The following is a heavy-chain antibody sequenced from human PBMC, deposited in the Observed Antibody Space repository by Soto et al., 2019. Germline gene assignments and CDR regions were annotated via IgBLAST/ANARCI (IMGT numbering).Heavy chain of an antibody. Sequence: QVQLVQSGAEVKKPGASVKVSCKASGYTFTSYGISWVRQAPGQGLEWMGWISAYNGNTNYAQKLQGRVTMTTDTXXXXXXXXXXXXXXXXXXXXXXXXXXXXXXXXSGYSHWGQGTLVTVSS. V-gene: IGHV1-18*01. CDR2: ISAYNGNT. CDR3: XXXXXXXXXXSGYSH. J-gene: IGHJ4*02. D-gene: IGHD3-3*01. CDR1: GYTFTSYG.